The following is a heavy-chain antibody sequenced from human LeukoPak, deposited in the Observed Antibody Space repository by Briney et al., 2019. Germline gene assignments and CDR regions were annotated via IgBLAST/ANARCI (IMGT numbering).Heavy chain of an antibody. Sequence: SETLSLTCTVSGSSISSYYWSWIRQPPGKGLEWIGYIYYSGSTNYNPSLKSRVTISVDTSKNQFSLKLSSVTAADTAVYYCATQRLGATMFDYWGQGTLVTVSS. D-gene: IGHD1-26*01. V-gene: IGHV4-59*01. CDR2: IYYSGST. CDR3: ATQRLGATMFDY. CDR1: GSSISSYY. J-gene: IGHJ4*02.